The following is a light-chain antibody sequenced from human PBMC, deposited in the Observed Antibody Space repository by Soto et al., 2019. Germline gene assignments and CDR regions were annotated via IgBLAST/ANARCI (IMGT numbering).Light chain of an antibody. CDR1: SSDVGSYNY. V-gene: IGLV2-14*03. J-gene: IGLJ1*01. CDR2: DVS. Sequence: QSALTQPASVSGSPGQSITISCTGTSSDVGSYNYVSWYQHHPGKVPKLMIYDVSSRPSGVSNRFPGSKSGNTASLTISGLQTEDEADSYCSSYTTSETRVFGTGTKVTVL. CDR3: SSYTTSETRV.